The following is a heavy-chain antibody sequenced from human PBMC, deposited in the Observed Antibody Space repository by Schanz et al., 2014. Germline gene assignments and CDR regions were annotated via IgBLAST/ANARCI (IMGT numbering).Heavy chain of an antibody. CDR3: ARGYGDSPTDF. D-gene: IGHD4-17*01. Sequence: QVQLVQSGAEVKKPGASVKVSCKASGYTFTSHGISWVRQAPGQGLEWMGWINAGTGNTEYSQKFQGRVTITRDTSTSTAYMELSSLRSEDTAVYYCARGYGDSPTDFWGQGTLVTVSS. V-gene: IGHV1-18*01. CDR2: INAGTGNT. CDR1: GYTFTSHG. J-gene: IGHJ4*02.